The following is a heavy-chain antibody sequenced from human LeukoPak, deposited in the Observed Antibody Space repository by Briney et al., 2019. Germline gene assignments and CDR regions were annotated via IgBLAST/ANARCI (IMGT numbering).Heavy chain of an antibody. V-gene: IGHV4-59*01. CDR1: GGSISTYY. CDR2: IFYSGSS. CDR3: AREREWIQLPAMRSYYYMDV. Sequence: SETLSLTCTASGGSISTYYWSWIRQPPGKGLEWIGYIFYSGSSNYNPSLKSRVTISVDTSKNQFSLKLSSVTAADTAVYYCAREREWIQLPAMRSYYYMDVWGRGTTVTVSS. D-gene: IGHD5-18*01. J-gene: IGHJ6*03.